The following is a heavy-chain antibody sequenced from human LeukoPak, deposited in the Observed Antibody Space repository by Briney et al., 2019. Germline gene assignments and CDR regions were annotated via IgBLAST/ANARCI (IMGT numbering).Heavy chain of an antibody. CDR1: GFTLSTFW. V-gene: IGHV3-7*01. Sequence: GGSLRLSCAASGFTLSTFWMSWVRQAPGKGLEWVANINQDGSQTYYVDSVKGRFTISRDNAKNSLYLQMNSLRVEDTAVYYCARKNGLDYWGQGTLVTVSS. CDR2: INQDGSQT. J-gene: IGHJ4*02. CDR3: ARKNGLDY.